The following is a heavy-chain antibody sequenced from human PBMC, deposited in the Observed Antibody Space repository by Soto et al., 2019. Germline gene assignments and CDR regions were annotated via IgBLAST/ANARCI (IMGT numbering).Heavy chain of an antibody. J-gene: IGHJ4*02. CDR3: RAYSYGQGVDY. CDR2: IYSCGST. CDR1: GFTVSSNY. V-gene: IGHV3-53*05. Sequence: PGGSLRLSCAASGFTVSSNYMSWVRQAPGKGLEWVSVIYSCGSTYYADSVKGRFTISRDNSKNTLYLQMNSLRAEDTAVYYCRAYSYGQGVDYWGQGTLVTVSS. D-gene: IGHD5-18*01.